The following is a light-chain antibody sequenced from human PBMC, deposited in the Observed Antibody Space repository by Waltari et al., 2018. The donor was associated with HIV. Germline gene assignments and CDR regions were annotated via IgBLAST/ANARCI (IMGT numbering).Light chain of an antibody. CDR1: QDISSS. CDR2: GAF. J-gene: IGKJ4*01. V-gene: IGKV1-NL1*01. Sequence: DIQMTQSPSSLSASIGDTVTITCRASQDISSSVSWFQQQPGKVPKLLVHGAFILQSGVPSRFRGSGSGTDYTLTISGLQAEDFATYFCQQYFAVPLTFGGGARV. CDR3: QQYFAVPLT.